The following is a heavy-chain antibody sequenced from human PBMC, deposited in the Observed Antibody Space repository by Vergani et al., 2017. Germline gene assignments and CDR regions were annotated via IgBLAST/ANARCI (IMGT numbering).Heavy chain of an antibody. D-gene: IGHD3-22*01. CDR3: ARIQAYYYDSSGPVLDY. CDR2: IYWNDDK. V-gene: IGHV2-5*01. Sequence: QITLKESGPTLVKPTQTLTLTCTFSGFSLSTSGVGVGWIRQPPGKALEWLALIYWNDDKRYSTSLKSRLTISKDTSKSQVVLTMTNMDPVDTATYYCARIQAYYYDSSGPVLDYWGQGTLVTVSS. CDR1: GFSLSTSGVG. J-gene: IGHJ4*02.